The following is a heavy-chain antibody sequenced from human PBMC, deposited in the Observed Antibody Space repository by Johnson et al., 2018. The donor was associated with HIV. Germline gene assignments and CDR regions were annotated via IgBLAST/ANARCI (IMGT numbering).Heavy chain of an antibody. J-gene: IGHJ3*02. V-gene: IGHV3-53*01. CDR3: ARDFGLFLGKDDAFDI. CDR1: GFTVSSNY. CDR2: IHSGGST. D-gene: IGHD7-27*01. Sequence: VQLVESGGGLIQPGGSLRLSCAASGFTVSSNYMSWVRQAPGKGLEWVSVIHSGGSTYYADSVKGRFTISRDNSKNTLYLQMNSLRAEDTAVYYCARDFGLFLGKDDAFDIWGQGTMVTVSS.